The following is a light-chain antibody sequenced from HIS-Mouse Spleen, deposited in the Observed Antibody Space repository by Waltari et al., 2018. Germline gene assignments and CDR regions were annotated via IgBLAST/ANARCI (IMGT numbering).Light chain of an antibody. CDR3: YSTDSSGNHRV. Sequence: SYELTQPPSVSVSPGQTARITCSGDALPKKYAYWYQQKSGQAPVLVIYEDSKRPSGIPEGFSGSSSGTMATLTSSGAQVEDEADYYCYSTDSSGNHRVFGGGTKLTVL. J-gene: IGLJ2*01. V-gene: IGLV3-10*01. CDR1: ALPKKY. CDR2: EDS.